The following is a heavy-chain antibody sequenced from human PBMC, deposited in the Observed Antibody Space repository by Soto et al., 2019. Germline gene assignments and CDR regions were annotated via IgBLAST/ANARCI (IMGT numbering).Heavy chain of an antibody. CDR2: ISYDGTTK. CDR3: ARDWRTAGTTGWFDP. J-gene: IGHJ5*02. CDR1: GFTFSTHA. V-gene: IGHV3-30-3*01. Sequence: QEQVVESGGGVVQPGRSLRLSCAASGFTFSTHAMHWVRQAPGWGLEWVAIISYDGTTKDYADSVKGRFTISRDNSKNAVYLQMNSLRSEDTALSYCARDWRTAGTTGWFDPWGQGTLVTVSS. D-gene: IGHD6-13*01.